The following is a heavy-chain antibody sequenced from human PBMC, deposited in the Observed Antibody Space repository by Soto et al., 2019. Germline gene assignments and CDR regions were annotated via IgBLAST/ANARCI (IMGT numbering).Heavy chain of an antibody. V-gene: IGHV3-30-3*01. CDR3: ATREGALDY. CDR1: GVMFVTYA. J-gene: IGHJ4*02. CDR2: ISYDGSFK. D-gene: IGHD3-16*01. Sequence: RICSSASGVMFVTYAVSRVRQAPGKGLEWVAVISYDGSFKYYADSVKGRFTISRDNSKNTLYLQMNTLRPEDTAVYYCATREGALDYWGQGTLVTVSS.